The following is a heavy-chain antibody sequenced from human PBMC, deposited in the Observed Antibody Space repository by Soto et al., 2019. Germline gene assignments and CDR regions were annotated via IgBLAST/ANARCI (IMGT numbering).Heavy chain of an antibody. D-gene: IGHD3-22*01. CDR3: ASCQTVYYDSSVPFDY. CDR1: GGTFSSYA. V-gene: IGHV1-69*13. Sequence: GASVKVSCKASGGTFSSYAISWVRQAPGQELEWMGGIIPIFGTANYAQKFQGRVTITADGSTSTAYMELSSLRSEDTAGSYCASCQTVYYDSSVPFDYWGQGTLVTVSS. CDR2: IIPIFGTA. J-gene: IGHJ4*02.